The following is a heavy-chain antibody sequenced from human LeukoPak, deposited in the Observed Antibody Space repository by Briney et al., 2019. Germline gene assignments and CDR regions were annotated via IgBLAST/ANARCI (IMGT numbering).Heavy chain of an antibody. V-gene: IGHV3-23*01. Sequence: EGSLRLSCAASGFTFSSYAMSWVRQAPGKGLEWVSAISGSGGSTYYADSVKGRFTISRDNSKNTLYLQMNSLRAEDTAVYYCAKLSCSGGSCKTNDYWGQGTLVTVFS. J-gene: IGHJ4*02. D-gene: IGHD2-15*01. CDR3: AKLSCSGGSCKTNDY. CDR1: GFTFSSYA. CDR2: ISGSGGST.